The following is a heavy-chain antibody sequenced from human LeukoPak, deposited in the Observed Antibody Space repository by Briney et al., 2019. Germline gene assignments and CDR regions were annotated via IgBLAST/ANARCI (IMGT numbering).Heavy chain of an antibody. J-gene: IGHJ4*02. Sequence: PGGSLRLSCAASGFTVSSNYMSWVRQAPGKGLERVSVIYSGGSTYYADSVKGRFTISRDNSKNTLYLQMNSLRAEDTAVYYCARDADQGYYFDYWGQGTLVTVSS. CDR3: ARDADQGYYFDY. V-gene: IGHV3-66*01. CDR2: IYSGGST. CDR1: GFTVSSNY.